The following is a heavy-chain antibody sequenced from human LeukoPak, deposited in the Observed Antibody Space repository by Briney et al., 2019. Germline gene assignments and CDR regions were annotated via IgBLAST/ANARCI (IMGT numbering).Heavy chain of an antibody. V-gene: IGHV5-51*01. CDR3: ARQPLVRDCGGDCEFDY. CDR1: GYSFSNYW. D-gene: IGHD2-21*02. Sequence: GESLKISWKGSGYSFSNYWIGWVRQMPGKGLEWMGIIYPGDSNTRYSPSFQGPVTISADKSISTAYLQWTSLKASDTAIYYCARQPLVRDCGGDCEFDYWGQGTRVSVSS. J-gene: IGHJ4*02. CDR2: IYPGDSNT.